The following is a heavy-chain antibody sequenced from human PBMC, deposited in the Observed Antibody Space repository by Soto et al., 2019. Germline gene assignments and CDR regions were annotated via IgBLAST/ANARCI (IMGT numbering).Heavy chain of an antibody. CDR3: ARVGGFEFSGEDGPDYYYYGMDV. CDR2: IIPIFGTA. Sequence: SVKVSCKAPGGTFSSYAISWVRQAPGQGLEWMGGIIPIFGTANYAQKFQGRVTITADESTSTAYMELSSLRSEDTAVYYCARVGGFEFSGEDGPDYYYYGMDVWGQGTTVTVSS. CDR1: GGTFSSYA. D-gene: IGHD3-10*01. V-gene: IGHV1-69*13. J-gene: IGHJ6*02.